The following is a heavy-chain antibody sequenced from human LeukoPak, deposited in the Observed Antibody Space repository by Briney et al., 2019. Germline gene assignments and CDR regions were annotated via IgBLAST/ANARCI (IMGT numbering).Heavy chain of an antibody. Sequence: PSGTLSLTCTVSGYSISSGYYWGWIRQPPGKGLDWIGSIYHSGSTYYNPSLKSRVTISVDTSKNQFSLNLSSVTAADTAVYYCARGSSSSTYDAFNIWGQGTMVTVSS. CDR1: GYSISSGYY. D-gene: IGHD6-13*01. CDR3: ARGSSSSTYDAFNI. J-gene: IGHJ3*02. CDR2: IYHSGST. V-gene: IGHV4-38-2*02.